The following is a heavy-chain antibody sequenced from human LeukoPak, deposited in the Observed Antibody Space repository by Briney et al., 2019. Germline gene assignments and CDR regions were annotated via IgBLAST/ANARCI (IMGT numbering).Heavy chain of an antibody. CDR3: AKVMAGYKDAFDI. V-gene: IGHV3-53*01. Sequence: GGSLRLSCAASGFSVSSNYMNWVRQAPGKGLEWVSCIYSGGDIYYADSVKGRFTISRDNSKNTLYLQMNSLRAEDTAVYYCAKVMAGYKDAFDIWGQGTMVTVSS. D-gene: IGHD5-24*01. CDR2: IYSGGDI. J-gene: IGHJ3*02. CDR1: GFSVSSNY.